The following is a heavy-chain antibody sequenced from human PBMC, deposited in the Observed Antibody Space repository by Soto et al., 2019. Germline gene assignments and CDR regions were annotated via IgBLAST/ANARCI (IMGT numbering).Heavy chain of an antibody. CDR2: IIPIFGTA. D-gene: IGHD6-19*01. Sequence: QVQLVQSGAEVKKPGSSVKVSCKASGGTFSSYAISWVRQAPGQGLEWMGGIIPIFGTANYAQKFQGRVTITADESTSTAYMEPSSLRSEDTAVYYCASREWLAHYYYYYGMDVWGQGTTVTVSS. J-gene: IGHJ6*02. CDR1: GGTFSSYA. V-gene: IGHV1-69*12. CDR3: ASREWLAHYYYYYGMDV.